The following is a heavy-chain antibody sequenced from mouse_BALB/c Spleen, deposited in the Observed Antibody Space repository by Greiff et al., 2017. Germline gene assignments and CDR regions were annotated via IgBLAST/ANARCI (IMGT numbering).Heavy chain of an antibody. CDR3: AREGLPRFDY. V-gene: IGHV5-9*03. D-gene: IGHD2-2*01. J-gene: IGHJ2*01. CDR1: GFTFSSYT. Sequence: EVQVVESGGGLVKPGGSLKLSCAASGFTFSSYTMSWVRQTPEKRLEWVATISSGGGNTYYPDSVKGRFTISRDNAKNNLYLQMSSLRSEDTALYYCAREGLPRFDYWGQGTTLTVSS. CDR2: ISSGGGNT.